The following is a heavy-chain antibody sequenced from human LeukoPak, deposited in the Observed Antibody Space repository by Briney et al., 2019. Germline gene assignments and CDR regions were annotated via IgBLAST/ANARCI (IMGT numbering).Heavy chain of an antibody. CDR1: GFTFNNYA. V-gene: IGHV3-13*01. CDR2: IGHAGDT. Sequence: GGSLRLSCAASGFTFNNYAMFWVRQVPGKGLEWVSAIGHAGDTYYSGSVKGRFTISRENAKNSLYLQMNSLRAGDTAVYYCVRINGHNYFDDWGQGTLVTVSS. J-gene: IGHJ4*02. CDR3: VRINGHNYFDD. D-gene: IGHD2-21*01.